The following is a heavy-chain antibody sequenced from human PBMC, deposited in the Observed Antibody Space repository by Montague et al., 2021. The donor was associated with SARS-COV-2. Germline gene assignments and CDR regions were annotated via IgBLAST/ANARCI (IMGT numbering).Heavy chain of an antibody. CDR2: IYHTGST. J-gene: IGHJ4*02. Sequence: SETLSLTCTVSGGSISSYYWSWIRQPPGKGLEWIGYIYHTGSTQYNPSLKGRITISVDTSKNQFSLKLTSVTAADTAVYFCARGITTAGKWGQGTLVTASS. CDR3: ARGITTAGK. D-gene: IGHD6-13*01. CDR1: GGSISSYY. V-gene: IGHV4-4*09.